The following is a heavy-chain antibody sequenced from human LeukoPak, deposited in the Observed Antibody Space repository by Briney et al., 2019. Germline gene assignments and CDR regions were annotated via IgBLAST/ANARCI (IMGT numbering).Heavy chain of an antibody. J-gene: IGHJ4*02. V-gene: IGHV4-4*07. Sequence: SETLSLICTVSGGSISSYYWSWIRQPAGKGLEWIGRIYTSGSTNYNPSLKSRVTMSVDTSKDQFSLKLSSVTAADTAVYYCAGGYVPAGTEVFDYWGQGTLVTVSS. CDR2: IYTSGST. CDR1: GGSISSYY. D-gene: IGHD2-2*01. CDR3: AGGYVPAGTEVFDY.